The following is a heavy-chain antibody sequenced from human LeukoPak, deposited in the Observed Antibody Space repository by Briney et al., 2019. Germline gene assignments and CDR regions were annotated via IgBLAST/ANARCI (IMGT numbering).Heavy chain of an antibody. Sequence: GASVKVSCKASGYTFTSYYMHWVRQAPGQGLEWMGIINPSGGSTSYAQKFQGRVTMTRDMSTSTVYMELSSLRSEDTAVYYCARLTPLGAAFLSWGQGTMVTVSS. CDR1: GYTFTSYY. D-gene: IGHD2-15*01. CDR2: INPSGGST. V-gene: IGHV1-46*01. J-gene: IGHJ3*01. CDR3: ARLTPLGAAFLS.